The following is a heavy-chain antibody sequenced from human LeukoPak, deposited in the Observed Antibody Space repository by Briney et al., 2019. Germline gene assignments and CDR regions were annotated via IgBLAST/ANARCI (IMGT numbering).Heavy chain of an antibody. CDR2: IRSRGDGGTT. D-gene: IGHD2-15*01. CDR1: GLTLSNVW. J-gene: IGHJ4*02. Sequence: GGSLRLSCAVSGLTLSNVWMNWVRQAPGKGLEWVGRIRSRGDGGTTDFAAPVKGRFTISRDNSKNTLYLQMNSLTSEDTAVYYCTQGSGQYFDYWGQGTLVTVSS. V-gene: IGHV3-15*07. CDR3: TQGSGQYFDY.